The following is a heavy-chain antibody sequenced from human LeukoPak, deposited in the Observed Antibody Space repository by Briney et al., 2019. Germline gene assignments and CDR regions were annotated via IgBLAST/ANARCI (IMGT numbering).Heavy chain of an antibody. CDR3: ARGPAGYSFGLHYMDV. CDR1: GGSISSGGYY. J-gene: IGHJ6*03. Sequence: SETLSVTCTVSGGSISSGGYYCSWIRQHPGKGLEWIGYIYYSGSTYYNPSLKSRVTMSVDTSKNQFSLKLSSVTAADTAVYYCARGPAGYSFGLHYMDVWGRGTTVTVSS. D-gene: IGHD5-18*01. CDR2: IYYSGST. V-gene: IGHV4-31*03.